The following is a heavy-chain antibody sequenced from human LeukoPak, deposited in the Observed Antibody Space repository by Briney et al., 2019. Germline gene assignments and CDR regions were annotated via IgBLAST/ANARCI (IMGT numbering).Heavy chain of an antibody. J-gene: IGHJ4*02. CDR3: ASLYDYVWGSYLAFDY. Sequence: PGGSLRLSCAASGFTFSSYWMHWVRQAPGKGLVWVSRIKSDGSSTSYADSVKGRLTISRDNAKNSLYLQMNSLRAEDTAVYYCASLYDYVWGSYLAFDYWGQGTLVTVSS. D-gene: IGHD3-16*02. CDR1: GFTFSSYW. CDR2: IKSDGSST. V-gene: IGHV3-74*01.